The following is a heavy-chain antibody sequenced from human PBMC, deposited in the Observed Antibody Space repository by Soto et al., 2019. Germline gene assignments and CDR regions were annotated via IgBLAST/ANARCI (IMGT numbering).Heavy chain of an antibody. Sequence: PGGSLRLSCAASGFTFSIYSMNWFRQAPGKGLEWVSSISSSSSYIYYADSVKGRFTISRDNAKNSLYLQMNSLRAEDTAVYYCARDREDIVAPPAFDIWGQGTMVTVSS. D-gene: IGHD5-12*01. CDR2: ISSSSSYI. CDR3: ARDREDIVAPPAFDI. V-gene: IGHV3-21*01. J-gene: IGHJ3*02. CDR1: GFTFSIYS.